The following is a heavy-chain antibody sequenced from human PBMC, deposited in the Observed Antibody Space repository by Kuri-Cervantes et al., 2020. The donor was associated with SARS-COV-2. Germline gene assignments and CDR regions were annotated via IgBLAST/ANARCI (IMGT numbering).Heavy chain of an antibody. V-gene: IGHV3-7*05. D-gene: IGHD3-22*01. CDR2: IKQDGSEK. CDR1: GFTFSSYW. Sequence: GESLKISCAASGFTFSSYWMSWVRQAPGKGLEWVANIKQDGSEKYYVDSVKGRFTISRDNAKNSLYLQMNSLRAEDTAVYYCARARSITMLVVVIDAFDIWGQGTMVTVSS. J-gene: IGHJ3*02. CDR3: ARARSITMLVVVIDAFDI.